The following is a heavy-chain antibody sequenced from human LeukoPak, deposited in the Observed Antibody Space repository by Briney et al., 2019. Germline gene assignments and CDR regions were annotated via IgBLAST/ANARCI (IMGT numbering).Heavy chain of an antibody. CDR1: GGTFSSYA. D-gene: IGHD3-16*01. CDR2: IIPIFGTA. Sequence: SVKVSCKASGGTFSSYAISWVRQAPGQGLEWMGGIIPIFGTANYAQKFQGRVTITADESTSTAYMELSSLRSEDTAVYYCARETLGVAAFDIWGQGTMVTVSA. J-gene: IGHJ3*02. V-gene: IGHV1-69*13. CDR3: ARETLGVAAFDI.